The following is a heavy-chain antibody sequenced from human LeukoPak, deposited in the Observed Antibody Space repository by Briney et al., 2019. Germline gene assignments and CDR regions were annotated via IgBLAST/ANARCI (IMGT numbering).Heavy chain of an antibody. V-gene: IGHV4-59*08. CDR1: GGSISRYY. D-gene: IGHD3-10*01. CDR2: IYYSGST. Sequence: SETLSLICTVSGGSISRYYWSWIRQHPRKGLEWLGYIYYSGSTNYNTSLKSRVTISVDTSKNQFSLKLSSVTAADTAVYYCAGFSMVRGVIPHDFDYWGQGTLVTVSS. CDR3: AGFSMVRGVIPHDFDY. J-gene: IGHJ4*02.